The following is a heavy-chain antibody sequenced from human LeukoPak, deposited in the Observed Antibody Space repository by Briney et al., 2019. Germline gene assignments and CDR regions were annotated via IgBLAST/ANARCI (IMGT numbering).Heavy chain of an antibody. D-gene: IGHD1-26*01. V-gene: IGHV3-21*01. Sequence: GGSLRLSCAASGFTFSNYRMNWVRQAPGKGLEWVSSISVTSSYIYYADSVKGRFTISRDDANSSLSLQMHSLRAEDTSVYYCAREDSGSYDPGSFDIWGQGTLVTVSS. J-gene: IGHJ3*02. CDR2: ISVTSSYI. CDR1: GFTFSNYR. CDR3: AREDSGSYDPGSFDI.